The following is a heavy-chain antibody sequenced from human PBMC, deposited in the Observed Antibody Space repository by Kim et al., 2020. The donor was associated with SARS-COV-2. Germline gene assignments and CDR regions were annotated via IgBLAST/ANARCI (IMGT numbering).Heavy chain of an antibody. CDR1: GFTFSDYW. V-gene: IGHV3-7*01. CDR2: IKPDSNEE. Sequence: GGSLRLSCAASGFTFSDYWMDWVRQAPGKGPEWVANIKPDSNEEWYLDSLKGRFTISSDNAKNSLYLQMNSLSAEDTAIYYCARDVGWGFFDHWGQGTLVTVSS. D-gene: IGHD3-16*01. CDR3: ARDVGWGFFDH. J-gene: IGHJ4*02.